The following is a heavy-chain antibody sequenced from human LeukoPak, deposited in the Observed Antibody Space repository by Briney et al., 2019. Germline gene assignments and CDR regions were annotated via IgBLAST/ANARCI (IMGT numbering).Heavy chain of an antibody. CDR3: ATRGGLTPDTLAM. J-gene: IGHJ3*01. V-gene: IGHV1-2*02. D-gene: IGHD2-15*01. Sequence: GASVKVSCKGSGYNLSVYYMHWVRQAPGQGREWMGWMDPNSGDTIYAPKFQGRVSMTRDTSITTAYMELSSLTFDDSAMYYCATRGGLTPDTLAMWGHGTMVTVSS. CDR1: GYNLSVYY. CDR2: MDPNSGDT.